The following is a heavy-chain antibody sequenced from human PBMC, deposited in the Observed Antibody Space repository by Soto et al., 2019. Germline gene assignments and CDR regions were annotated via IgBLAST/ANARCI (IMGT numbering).Heavy chain of an antibody. J-gene: IGHJ4*02. Sequence: GGSLRLSYAASGFTFSNYWVNWVRQAPGKGLEWVATINQDESEKYFVDSVKGRFTSSRDNARNSLYLQMNSLRAEDTAVYYCARRDSNSAVYWGQGTLVTVSS. CDR2: INQDESEK. CDR3: ARRDSNSAVY. V-gene: IGHV3-7*03. CDR1: GFTFSNYW. D-gene: IGHD6-25*01.